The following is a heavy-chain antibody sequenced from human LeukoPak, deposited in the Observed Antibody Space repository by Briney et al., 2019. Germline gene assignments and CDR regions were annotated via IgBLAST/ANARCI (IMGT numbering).Heavy chain of an antibody. CDR1: GGSLSSYY. CDR2: IYSSGST. V-gene: IGHV4-4*07. J-gene: IGHJ4*02. D-gene: IGHD3-22*01. Sequence: SETLSLTCTVSGGSLSSYYWAWIRQSAGNGLEWIGRIYSSGSTYYNPSLNSRVTMSVDTSNNQFSLRLTSVTAADTAVYYCARDAYYYDTGGYYVVDYWGQGTLVTVSS. CDR3: ARDAYYYDTGGYYVVDY.